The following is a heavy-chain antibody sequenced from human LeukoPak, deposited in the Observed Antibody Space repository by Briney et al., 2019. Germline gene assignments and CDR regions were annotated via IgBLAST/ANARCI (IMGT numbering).Heavy chain of an antibody. Sequence: GGSLRLSCAASGFTFSNYVMNWVRQAPGKGLEWVSAISGSGDYSNSADSVKGRFTISRDNSENTLYPQMNSLRAEDTAVYYCAKDFSAGGNYGYGRLDPWGQGTLVTVSS. CDR2: ISGSGDYS. CDR3: AKDFSAGGNYGYGRLDP. V-gene: IGHV3-23*01. D-gene: IGHD4-17*01. J-gene: IGHJ5*02. CDR1: GFTFSNYV.